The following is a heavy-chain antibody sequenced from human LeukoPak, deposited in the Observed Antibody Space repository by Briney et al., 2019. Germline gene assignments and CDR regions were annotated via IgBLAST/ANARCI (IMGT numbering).Heavy chain of an antibody. CDR2: ISGCGGST. J-gene: IGHJ6*02. Sequence: PGGSLRLSCAASGFTFSSYAMSWVRQAPGKGLERVSAISGCGGSTYYADSVKGRFTISRDNSKNTLYLQMNSLRAEDTAVYYCAKDAPGGSTYYYYYYGMDVWGQGTTVTVSS. CDR3: AKDAPGGSTYYYYYYGMDV. CDR1: GFTFSSYA. D-gene: IGHD3-10*01. V-gene: IGHV3-23*01.